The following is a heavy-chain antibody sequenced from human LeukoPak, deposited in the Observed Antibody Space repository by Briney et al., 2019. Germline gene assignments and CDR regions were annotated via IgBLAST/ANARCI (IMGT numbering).Heavy chain of an antibody. Sequence: ASVKVSCKASGYSFTAYYIHWVRQAPGQGLEWMGWINPNSGGTNYAQKFQGRVTMTRDTSISTAYMELSRLRSDDTAMYYCARGYCSSTSCYDMGGYWGQGTLVTVSS. D-gene: IGHD2-2*01. V-gene: IGHV1-2*02. CDR1: GYSFTAYY. CDR2: INPNSGGT. CDR3: ARGYCSSTSCYDMGGY. J-gene: IGHJ4*02.